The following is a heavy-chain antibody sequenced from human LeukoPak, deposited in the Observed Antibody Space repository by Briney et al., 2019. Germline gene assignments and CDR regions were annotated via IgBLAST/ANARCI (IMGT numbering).Heavy chain of an antibody. CDR1: GGSFSGYY. V-gene: IGHV4-34*01. J-gene: IGHJ3*02. D-gene: IGHD2-2*01. CDR2: INHSGST. Sequence: PSETLSLTCAVYGGSFSGYYWSWIRQPPGKGLEWIGEINHSGSTNYNPSLKSRVTISVDTSKNQFSLKLSYVTAAHTAVYYCARCSDDDIVVVPAAIYAFDIWGQGTMVTVSS. CDR3: ARCSDDDIVVVPAAIYAFDI.